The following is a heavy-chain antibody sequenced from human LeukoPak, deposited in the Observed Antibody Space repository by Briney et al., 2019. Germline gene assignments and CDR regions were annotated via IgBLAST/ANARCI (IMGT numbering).Heavy chain of an antibody. J-gene: IGHJ4*02. CDR2: ISGSGGST. CDR1: GFTFSSYA. V-gene: IGHV3-23*01. D-gene: IGHD5-18*01. Sequence: GGSLRLSCAASGFTFSSYAMSWVRQAPGKGLEWVSAISGSGGSTYYADPVKGRFTISRDNSKNTLYLQMNSLRAEDTAVYYCAQHPSWIQLWDYFDYWGQGTLVTVSS. CDR3: AQHPSWIQLWDYFDY.